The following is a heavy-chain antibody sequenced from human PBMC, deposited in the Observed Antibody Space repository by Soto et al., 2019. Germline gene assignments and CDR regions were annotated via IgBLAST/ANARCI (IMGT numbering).Heavy chain of an antibody. CDR2: ISDSGATS. J-gene: IGHJ4*02. D-gene: IGHD3-22*01. Sequence: GGSLRLSCVASGFSLSSHAVSWVRQTPEKGLEWVSSISDSGATSSYADFVKGRFTVSRDNSRNTLYLQMDSLRAEDTAVYYCARDDDSSGYYTVYFDYWGQGTLVTVSS. V-gene: IGHV3-23*01. CDR1: GFSLSSHA. CDR3: ARDDDSSGYYTVYFDY.